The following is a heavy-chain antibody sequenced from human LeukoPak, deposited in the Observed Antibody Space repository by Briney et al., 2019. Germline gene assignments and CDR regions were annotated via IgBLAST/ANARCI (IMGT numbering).Heavy chain of an antibody. D-gene: IGHD3-10*01. CDR2: IYSGGTT. V-gene: IGHV3-66*01. J-gene: IGHJ4*02. CDR1: GFTVSSNY. CDR3: ARYGSGTLNDY. Sequence: GGSLRLSCAASGFTVSSNYMSWVRQAPGKGLEWVSVIYSGGTTYYPDSVKGRFIISKDNSKNTLYLQMNSLRAEDTAVYYCARYGSGTLNDYWGQGTLVTVSS.